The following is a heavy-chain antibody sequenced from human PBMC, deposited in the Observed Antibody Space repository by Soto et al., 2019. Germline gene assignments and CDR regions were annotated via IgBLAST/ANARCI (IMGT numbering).Heavy chain of an antibody. J-gene: IGHJ3*02. CDR1: GFTFSSYS. CDR3: ARGSSSGYYDAFDI. D-gene: IGHD3-22*01. V-gene: IGHV3-48*02. Sequence: EVQLVESGGGLVQPGGSLRLSCAASGFTFSSYSMNWVRQAPGKGLEWVSYISSSSSTIYYADSVKGRFTISRDNAKNSLYLQMNSLRYEDTAVYYCARGSSSGYYDAFDIWGQGTMVTVSS. CDR2: ISSSSSTI.